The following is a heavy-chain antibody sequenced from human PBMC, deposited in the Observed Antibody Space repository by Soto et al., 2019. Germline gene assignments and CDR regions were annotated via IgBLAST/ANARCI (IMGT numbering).Heavy chain of an antibody. Sequence: QVQLVESGGGVVQPGRSLRLSCAASGFTFSSYGMHWVRQAPGKGLEWVAVIWYDGSNKYYADSVKGRFTISRDNSKHTLYLQMNSLRAEDTAVYYCARSTITNYYGMDVWGQGTTVTVSS. CDR2: IWYDGSNK. V-gene: IGHV3-33*01. D-gene: IGHD5-12*01. CDR1: GFTFSSYG. J-gene: IGHJ6*02. CDR3: ARSTITNYYGMDV.